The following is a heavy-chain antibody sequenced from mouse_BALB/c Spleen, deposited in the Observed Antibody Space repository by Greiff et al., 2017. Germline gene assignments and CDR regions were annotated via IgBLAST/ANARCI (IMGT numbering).Heavy chain of an antibody. D-gene: IGHD1-1*01. V-gene: IGHV1-69*01. J-gene: IGHJ4*01. CDR1: GYTFPDYW. CDR3: ARYYYGSSYYYAMDY. CDR2: IDTSDSYT. Sequence: VQLQQPGAELVMPGASVKMSCKASGYTFPDYWMHWVKQRPGQGLEWIGAIDTSDSYTSYNQKFKGKATLTVDESSSTAYMQLSSLTSEDSAVYYCARYYYGSSYYYAMDYWGQGTSVTVSS.